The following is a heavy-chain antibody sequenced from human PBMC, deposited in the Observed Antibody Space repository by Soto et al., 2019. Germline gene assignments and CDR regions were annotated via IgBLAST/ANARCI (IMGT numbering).Heavy chain of an antibody. Sequence: SETLSLTCTVSGGSISSYYWSWIRQPPGKGLEWIGYIYYSGSTNYNPSLKSRVTISVDTSKNQFSLKLSSVTAADTAVYYCARGSGIAARGGLDYWGQGTLVTVSS. CDR2: IYYSGST. CDR1: GGSISSYY. J-gene: IGHJ4*02. CDR3: ARGSGIAARGGLDY. V-gene: IGHV4-59*01. D-gene: IGHD6-6*01.